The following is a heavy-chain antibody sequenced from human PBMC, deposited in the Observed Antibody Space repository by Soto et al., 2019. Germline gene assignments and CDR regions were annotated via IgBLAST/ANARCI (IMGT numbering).Heavy chain of an antibody. CDR2: IYTSGNT. V-gene: IGHV4-4*07. J-gene: IGHJ5*02. CDR3: ARDEHGDNGRAFDP. CDR1: GGSISNYY. D-gene: IGHD4-17*01. Sequence: SETLSLTCTVSGGSISNYYWSWIRQPAGKGLEWIGRIYTSGNTNYNPSLKGRVTMSVDMSKNQFSLKLSSVAAADTAVYYCARDEHGDNGRAFDPWGQGTLVTVSS.